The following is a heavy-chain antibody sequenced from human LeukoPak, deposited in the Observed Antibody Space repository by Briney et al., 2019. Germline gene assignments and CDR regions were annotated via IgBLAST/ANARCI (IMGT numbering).Heavy chain of an antibody. J-gene: IGHJ4*02. Sequence: SETLSLTCTVSGGSNSSYYWSWIRQPAGKGLEWLGRIYTTGSSNYNPSLKSRVTMSVDTSKNQFSLKLSSVTAADTAVYYCARDNPVAGNRGIDYWGQGTLVTVS. CDR2: IYTTGSS. CDR1: GGSNSSYY. D-gene: IGHD6-19*01. V-gene: IGHV4-4*07. CDR3: ARDNPVAGNRGIDY.